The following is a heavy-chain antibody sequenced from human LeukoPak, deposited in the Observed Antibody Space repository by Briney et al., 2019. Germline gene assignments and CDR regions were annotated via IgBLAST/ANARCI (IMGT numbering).Heavy chain of an antibody. J-gene: IGHJ4*02. Sequence: ASVKVSCKASGYTFTSYGISWVRQAPGQGLEWMVWISAYNGNTNYAQKLQGRVTMTTDTSTSTAYMELRSLRSDDTAVYYCARTYYYDSTQDYWGQGTLVTASS. CDR3: ARTYYYDSTQDY. CDR1: GYTFTSYG. D-gene: IGHD3-22*01. CDR2: ISAYNGNT. V-gene: IGHV1-18*01.